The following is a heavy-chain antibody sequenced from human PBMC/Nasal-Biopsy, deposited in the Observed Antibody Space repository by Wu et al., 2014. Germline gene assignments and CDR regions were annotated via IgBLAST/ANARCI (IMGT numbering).Heavy chain of an antibody. D-gene: IGHD4-11*01. CDR2: IYWDDDE. V-gene: IGHV2-5*02. CDR1: GFSLRSSGVG. CDR3: VHPTFYSNYFFDY. J-gene: IGHJ4*02. Sequence: LVKPTQTLTLTCTFSGFSLRSSGVGVGWIRQPPGKAPEWLALIYWDDDERYRPSLKSRLRITKDTSKNQVVLTMTNMDPADTAAYYCVHPTFYSNYFFDYWGQGILVTVSS.